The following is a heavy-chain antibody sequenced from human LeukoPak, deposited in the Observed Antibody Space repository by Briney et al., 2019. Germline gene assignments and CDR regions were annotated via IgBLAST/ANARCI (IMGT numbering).Heavy chain of an antibody. D-gene: IGHD6-6*01. Sequence: SETLSLTCTVSGGSISTYYWNWIRQPPGKGLEWIGYIYHSGSTNYNPSLQSRVTISVDTSKNQFSLNLNSVTTADTAVYYCARGGAARLHFQNWGQGTLVTVSS. J-gene: IGHJ1*01. V-gene: IGHV4-59*01. CDR2: IYHSGST. CDR1: GGSISTYY. CDR3: ARGGAARLHFQN.